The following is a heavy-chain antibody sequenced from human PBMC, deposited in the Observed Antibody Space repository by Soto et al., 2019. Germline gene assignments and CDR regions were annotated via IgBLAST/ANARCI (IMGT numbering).Heavy chain of an antibody. CDR2: IYYSGST. D-gene: IGHD6-13*01. CDR1: GGSISSYY. CDR3: AGGYSSSWYSYYYYGMDV. J-gene: IGHJ6*02. Sequence: PSETLSLTCTVSGGSISSYYWSWIRQPPGKGQEWIGYIYYSGSTNYNPSLKSRVTISVDTSKNQFSLKLSSVTAADTAVYYCAGGYSSSWYSYYYYGMDVWGQGTTVTVSS. V-gene: IGHV4-59*01.